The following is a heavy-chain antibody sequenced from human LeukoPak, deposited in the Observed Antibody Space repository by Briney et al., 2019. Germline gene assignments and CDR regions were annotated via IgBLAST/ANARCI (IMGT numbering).Heavy chain of an antibody. Sequence: GGSLRLSCAASGFTFSDYWMNWVRQAPGKGLEWVAIIKQDGSEKLYVDSVKGRFTISRDNAKNSLYPQMNSLRVDDMAVYYCVAGRGWLPDYWGQGTLVTVSS. CDR3: VAGRGWLPDY. CDR1: GFTFSDYW. V-gene: IGHV3-7*03. J-gene: IGHJ4*02. D-gene: IGHD5-12*01. CDR2: IKQDGSEK.